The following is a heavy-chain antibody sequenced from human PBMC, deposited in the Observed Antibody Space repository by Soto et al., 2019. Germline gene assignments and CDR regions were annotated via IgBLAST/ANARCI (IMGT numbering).Heavy chain of an antibody. Sequence: GGALRTSCAASGFSFSSYLLHLGRQAPEKGVVWVSRIDSDGTSTTYADSVKGRFTISRDNAKNTLYLQMNSLRVEDSAVYCCARDLSPITVAANANDAFDIWGQGTMVTVSS. CDR3: ARDLSPITVAANANDAFDI. D-gene: IGHD6-19*01. CDR2: IDSDGTST. J-gene: IGHJ3*02. V-gene: IGHV3-74*01. CDR1: GFSFSSYL.